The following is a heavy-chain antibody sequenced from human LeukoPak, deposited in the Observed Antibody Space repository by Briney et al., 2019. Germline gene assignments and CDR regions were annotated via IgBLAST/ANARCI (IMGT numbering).Heavy chain of an antibody. CDR3: ATRSGLTGEPY. J-gene: IGHJ4*02. CDR2: INHSGST. V-gene: IGHV4-34*01. CDR1: GGSFSGYY. Sequence: SETLSLTCAVYGGSFSGYYWSWIRQPPGKGLEWIGEINHSGSTNYNPSLKSRVTISVDTSKNQFSLKLSSVTAADTAVYYCATRSGLTGEPYWGQGILVTVSS. D-gene: IGHD7-27*01.